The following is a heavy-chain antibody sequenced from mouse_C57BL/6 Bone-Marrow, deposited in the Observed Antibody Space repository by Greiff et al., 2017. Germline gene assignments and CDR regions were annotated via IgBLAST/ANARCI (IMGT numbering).Heavy chain of an antibody. J-gene: IGHJ2*01. CDR1: GFTFSNYW. Sequence: EVQLQESGGGLVQPGGSMKLSCVASGFTFSNYWMNWVRQSPEKGLEWVAQISLKSDNYATPYAESVKGRFTSSRDDSKRCVYLQMNNLRAEDTGIYYCTESNYLYYFDYWGQGTTLTGSS. CDR2: ISLKSDNYAT. V-gene: IGHV6-3*01. CDR3: TESNYLYYFDY. D-gene: IGHD2-5*01.